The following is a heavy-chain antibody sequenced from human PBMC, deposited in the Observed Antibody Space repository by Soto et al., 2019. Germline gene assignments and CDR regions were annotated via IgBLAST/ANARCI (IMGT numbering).Heavy chain of an antibody. D-gene: IGHD6-6*01. J-gene: IGHJ4*02. V-gene: IGHV3-23*01. CDR2: ISGSGGST. CDR3: AKDRRYSSSSRPHFDY. Sequence: GGSLGLCCAASGFTVSSYAMSWVRQAPGKGLEWVSAISGSGGSTYYADSVKGRFTISRDNSKNTLYLQMNSLRAEDTAVYYCAKDRRYSSSSRPHFDYWGQGTLVTVSS. CDR1: GFTVSSYA.